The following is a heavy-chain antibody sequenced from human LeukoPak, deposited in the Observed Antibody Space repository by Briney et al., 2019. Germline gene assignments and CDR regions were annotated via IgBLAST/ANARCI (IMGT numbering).Heavy chain of an antibody. CDR2: ISSSSTI. CDR3: ARDRGIVATSAYYYYMDV. Sequence: PGGSLRLSCAASGFSFSSYSMNWVRQAPGKGLEWVSYISSSSTIYYADSVKGRFTISRDNAKNSLYLQMNSLRAEDTAVYYCARDRGIVATSAYYYYMDVWGKGTTVTVSS. D-gene: IGHD5-12*01. V-gene: IGHV3-48*01. CDR1: GFSFSSYS. J-gene: IGHJ6*03.